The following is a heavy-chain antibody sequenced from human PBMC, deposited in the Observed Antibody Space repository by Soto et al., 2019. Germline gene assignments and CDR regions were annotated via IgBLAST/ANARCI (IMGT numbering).Heavy chain of an antibody. V-gene: IGHV4-39*01. J-gene: IGHJ5*02. CDR3: ASQGGEYSSSWYAYLFGKSGRFDP. CDR1: GGSISSSSYY. CDR2: IYYSGST. Sequence: SETLSLTCTVSGGSISSSSYYWGWIRQPPGKGLEWIGSIYYSGSTYYNPSLKSRVTVSVDTSKNQFSLRLSSVTAAETAVYYCASQGGEYSSSWYAYLFGKSGRFDPWGQGTLVTVSS. D-gene: IGHD6-13*01.